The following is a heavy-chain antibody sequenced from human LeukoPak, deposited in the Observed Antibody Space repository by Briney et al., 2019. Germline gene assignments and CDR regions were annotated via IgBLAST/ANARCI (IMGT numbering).Heavy chain of an antibody. CDR3: ARSGYSSGWCVV. CDR2: IYYSGST. V-gene: IGHV4-59*01. Sequence: SETLSLTCTVSGGSISSYYWSWIRQPPGKGLEWIGYIYYSGSTNYNPSLKSRVTISVDTSKNQFSLKLSSVTAADTAVYYCARSGYSSGWCVVWGQGTLVTVSS. CDR1: GGSISSYY. J-gene: IGHJ4*02. D-gene: IGHD6-19*01.